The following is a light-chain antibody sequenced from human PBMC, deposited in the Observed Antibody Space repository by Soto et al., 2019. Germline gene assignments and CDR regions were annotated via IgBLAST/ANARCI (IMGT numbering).Light chain of an antibody. J-gene: IGKJ1*01. V-gene: IGKV1-39*01. CDR3: QQSYSSPWT. CDR2: AAS. Sequence: IHLTQPPSSLSASVVDMVTITCRASQGISSYFAWYQQKPGKAPKLLIYAASSLRSGVTSRFSGSGSGTDFTLTISSLQREDFATYVCQQSYSSPWTFGQGTKVDIK. CDR1: QGISSY.